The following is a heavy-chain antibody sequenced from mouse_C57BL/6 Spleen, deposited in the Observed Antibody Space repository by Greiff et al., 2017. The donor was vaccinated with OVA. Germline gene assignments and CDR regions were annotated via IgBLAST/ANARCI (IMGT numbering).Heavy chain of an antibody. Sequence: EVKLLESGPGLVKPSQSLSLTCSVTGYSITSGYYWNWIRQFPGNKLEWMGYISYDGSNNYNPSLKNRISITRDTSKNQFFLKLNSVTTEDTATYYCARGGGYYFAYWGQGTLVTVSA. CDR2: ISYDGSN. V-gene: IGHV3-6*01. D-gene: IGHD2-3*01. CDR3: ARGGGYYFAY. J-gene: IGHJ3*01. CDR1: GYSITSGYY.